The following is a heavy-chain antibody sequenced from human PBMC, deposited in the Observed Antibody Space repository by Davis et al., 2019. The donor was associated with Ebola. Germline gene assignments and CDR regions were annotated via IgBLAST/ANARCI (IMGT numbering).Heavy chain of an antibody. J-gene: IGHJ5*02. V-gene: IGHV3-30*03. CDR2: ISYDGSNK. Sequence: GGSLRLSCAASGFTFSSYGMHWVRQAPGKGLEWVAVISYDGSNKYYADSVKGRFTISRDNSKNTLYLQMNSLRAEDTAVYYCARDLGSSWYGPWGQGTLVTVSS. CDR3: ARDLGSSWYGP. CDR1: GFTFSSYG. D-gene: IGHD6-13*01.